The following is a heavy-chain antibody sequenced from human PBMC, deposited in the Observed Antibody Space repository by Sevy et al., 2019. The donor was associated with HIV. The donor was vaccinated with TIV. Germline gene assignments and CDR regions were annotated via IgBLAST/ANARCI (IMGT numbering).Heavy chain of an antibody. CDR1: GFTFSGFG. J-gene: IGHJ3*02. CDR3: ARNLSPSGAFDI. D-gene: IGHD6-25*01. Sequence: GGSLRLSCAASGFTFSGFGMHWVRQAPGKGLEWVAVIWYDESNEYYGDSVKGRFTISRDNSKNTLYLHMSSLGAEDTAVYYCARNLSPSGAFDIWGQGTRVTVSS. V-gene: IGHV3-33*01. CDR2: IWYDESNE.